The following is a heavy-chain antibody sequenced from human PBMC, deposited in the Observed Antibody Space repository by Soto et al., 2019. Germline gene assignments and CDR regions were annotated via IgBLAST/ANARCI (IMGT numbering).Heavy chain of an antibody. CDR2: INHSGNT. J-gene: IGHJ2*01. CDR1: GGSFSGYF. CDR3: ARMICGAVAWYFDL. V-gene: IGHV4-34*01. Sequence: QVQLQQWGAGLLKPSETLSLTCGVYGGSFSGYFWSWIRQPPGKGLEWIGEINHSGNTTYNPSLKSRVTISIDTSKNQFSLKLSSVTAADTAVYYCARMICGAVAWYFDLWGRGTLVTVSS. D-gene: IGHD6-19*01.